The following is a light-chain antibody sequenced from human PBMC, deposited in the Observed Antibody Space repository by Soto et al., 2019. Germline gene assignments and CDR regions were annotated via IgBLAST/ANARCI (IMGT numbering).Light chain of an antibody. CDR1: SSDVGGYNY. Sequence: QSALTQPASVSGSPGQSITISCTGTSSDVGGYNYVSWYQQHPGKAPKLMIYDVSNRPSGVSDRFSVSKSGNTANLTISGLQAEDEAAYYCSSYSSSSAPVVFGGGTKLTVL. CDR3: SSYSSSSAPVV. CDR2: DVS. J-gene: IGLJ2*01. V-gene: IGLV2-14*01.